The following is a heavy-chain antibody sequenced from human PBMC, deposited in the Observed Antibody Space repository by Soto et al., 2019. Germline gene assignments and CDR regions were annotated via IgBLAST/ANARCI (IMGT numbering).Heavy chain of an antibody. D-gene: IGHD2-15*01. CDR3: GSVRPSCYFLS. Sequence: EPLALNWTVAGGCLSSNDWGWIRQSPGKGLEWIGYVYFSGNTNYNTSLKSRVSISIDTSKKQFSIRLASVTAADTAFYYCGSVRPSCYFLSWGQGTLVTVSS. J-gene: IGHJ5*02. V-gene: IGHV4-59*01. CDR1: GGCLSSND. CDR2: VYFSGNT.